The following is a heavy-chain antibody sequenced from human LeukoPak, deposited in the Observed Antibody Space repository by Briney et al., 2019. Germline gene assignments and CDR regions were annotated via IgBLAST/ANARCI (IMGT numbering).Heavy chain of an antibody. J-gene: IGHJ4*02. Sequence: SETLSLTCAVSGASIFRSNWWSWVRQPPGKGLEWIGQIFHSGSTSYSPSLKSRVTISLDKSKNQFSLKLSSVTAADTAVYYCARYDTTITMVRGASYYFDYWGQGTLVTVSS. V-gene: IGHV4-4*02. CDR2: IFHSGST. CDR1: GASIFRSNW. CDR3: ARYDTTITMVRGASYYFDY. D-gene: IGHD3-10*01.